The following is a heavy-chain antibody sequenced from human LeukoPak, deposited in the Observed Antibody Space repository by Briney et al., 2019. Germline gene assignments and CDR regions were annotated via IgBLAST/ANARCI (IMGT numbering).Heavy chain of an antibody. V-gene: IGHV1-69*06. CDR3: AREESSGYYYGY. D-gene: IGHD3-22*01. CDR2: IIPIFGTA. CDR1: GGTFSSYA. J-gene: IGHJ4*02. Sequence: SVKVSCKASGGTFSSYAISWVRQAPGQGLEWMGGIIPIFGTANYAQKFQGRVTITADKSTSTAYMELSSLRSEDTAVYYCAREESSGYYYGYWGQGTLVTVSS.